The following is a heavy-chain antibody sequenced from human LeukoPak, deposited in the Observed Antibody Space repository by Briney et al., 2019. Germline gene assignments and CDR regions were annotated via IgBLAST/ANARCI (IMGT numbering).Heavy chain of an antibody. CDR3: ARQGSGSYKLDY. V-gene: IGHV1-2*02. CDR1: GYTFTGYY. D-gene: IGHD3-10*01. Sequence: ASVKVSCKASGYTFTGYYMHWGRQAPGQGLEWMGWINPNSGDTYFAQHFKGRVTMTTDTSISTPYMEMNSLRSDDTAVFYCARQGSGSYKLDYWGQGALVTVSS. CDR2: INPNSGDT. J-gene: IGHJ4*02.